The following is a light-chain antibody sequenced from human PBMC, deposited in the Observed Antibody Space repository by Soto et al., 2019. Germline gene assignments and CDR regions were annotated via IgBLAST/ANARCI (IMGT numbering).Light chain of an antibody. Sequence: DIVMTQSPDSLAVFLGERATINCKSSQSVLYSSNNKKYLAWYQQKPGQPPKLLIYWASTRESGVPDLFSGSVSGTDFTLTISSLQAEDVAVYYCQQYYSTPLTFGGGTKVEIK. CDR3: QQYYSTPLT. CDR1: QSVLYSSNNKKY. V-gene: IGKV4-1*01. CDR2: WAS. J-gene: IGKJ4*01.